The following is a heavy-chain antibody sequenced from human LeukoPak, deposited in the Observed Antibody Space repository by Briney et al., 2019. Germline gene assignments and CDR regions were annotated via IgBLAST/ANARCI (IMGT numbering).Heavy chain of an antibody. D-gene: IGHD3-10*02. CDR2: IRYDGSTK. Sequence: GVSLRLSCAASGFTFSSYGTHWVRQAPGEGLEWLAFIRYDGSTKYYADSVKGRFTISRDNSMNTLYLQMNSLRAEDTAVYYCAKATMLSAWSLDYWGQGTLVTVSS. J-gene: IGHJ4*02. CDR3: AKATMLSAWSLDY. V-gene: IGHV3-30*02. CDR1: GFTFSSYG.